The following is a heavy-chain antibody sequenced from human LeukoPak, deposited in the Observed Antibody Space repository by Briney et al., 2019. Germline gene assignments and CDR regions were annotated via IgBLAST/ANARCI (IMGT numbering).Heavy chain of an antibody. CDR2: INTSGST. J-gene: IGHJ4*02. D-gene: IGHD6-19*01. CDR1: GGSISNFY. V-gene: IGHV4-4*07. CDR3: TRGRAVAEY. Sequence: SETLSLTCTVYGGSISNFYWRWLRQPAGRGRVWIGRINTSGSTNYHPSLNSRVIMSADSAKNQFTLQLSSVTATDTAVYGCTRGRAVAEYWGQGTLVTVSS.